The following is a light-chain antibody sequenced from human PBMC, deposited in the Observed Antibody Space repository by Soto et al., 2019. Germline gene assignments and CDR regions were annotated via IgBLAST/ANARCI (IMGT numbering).Light chain of an antibody. J-gene: IGLJ1*01. CDR2: DVS. CDR1: SSDVGGYNY. CDR3: SSYTSSSTYYV. V-gene: IGLV2-14*01. Sequence: QPVLTQPASVSGSPGQSITISCTGTSSDVGGYNYVSWYQQHPGKAPKLMIYDVSNRPSGVSNRFSGSKSGNTASLTISGLQAEDEADYYCSSYTSSSTYYVFGTGTRSPS.